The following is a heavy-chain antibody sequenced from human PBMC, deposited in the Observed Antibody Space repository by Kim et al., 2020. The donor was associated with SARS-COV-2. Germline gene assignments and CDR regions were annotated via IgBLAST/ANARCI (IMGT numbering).Heavy chain of an antibody. CDR1: GFTFSNAW. CDR2: IKSKTDGGTT. Sequence: GGSLRLSCAASGFTFSNAWMSWVRQAPGKGLEWVGRIKSKTDGGTTDYAAPVKGRFTISRDDSKNTLYLQMNSLKTEDTAVYYCTTDYLEWFGELLGFRFDYWGQGTLVTVSS. D-gene: IGHD3-10*01. CDR3: TTDYLEWFGELLGFRFDY. J-gene: IGHJ4*02. V-gene: IGHV3-15*01.